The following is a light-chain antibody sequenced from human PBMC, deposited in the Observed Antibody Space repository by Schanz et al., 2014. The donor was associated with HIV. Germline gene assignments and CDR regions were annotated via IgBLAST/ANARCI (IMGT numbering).Light chain of an antibody. Sequence: QSALTQPPSASGSPGQSVTISCTGTSSDVGDYNYVSWYQQHPGKAPKLMIYEVTKRPSGVPDRFSGSKSGNTASLTVSGLQAEDEADYYCTSYTNAATWVFGGGTKLTVL. CDR2: EVT. CDR3: TSYTNAATWV. J-gene: IGLJ3*02. V-gene: IGLV2-8*01. CDR1: SSDVGDYNY.